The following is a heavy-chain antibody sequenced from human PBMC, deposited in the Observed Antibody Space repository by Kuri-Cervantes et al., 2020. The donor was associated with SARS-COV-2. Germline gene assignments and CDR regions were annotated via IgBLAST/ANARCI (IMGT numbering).Heavy chain of an antibody. CDR3: ARALYGGRLDYSPTSGYYYEGMDV. CDR2: ISYDGSSE. CDR1: GFTFSSCA. Sequence: GESLKISCAASGFTFSSCAMHWVRLAPGKGLEWVAFISYDGSSEYYADSVRGRFTVSRDNSKNTLYLQMNSLRAEDTAVYFCARALYGGRLDYSPTSGYYYEGMDVWGQGTMVTVSS. V-gene: IGHV3-30*04. D-gene: IGHD3-9*01. J-gene: IGHJ6*02.